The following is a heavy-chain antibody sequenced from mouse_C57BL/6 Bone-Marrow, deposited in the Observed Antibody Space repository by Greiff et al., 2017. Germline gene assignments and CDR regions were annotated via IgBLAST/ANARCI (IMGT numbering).Heavy chain of an antibody. Sequence: QVQLQQSGPELVKPGASVKFSCKASGYAFSSSWMNWVKQRPGKGLEWIGRIYPGDGDTNYTGKFKGKATLTADKSSSTAYMQLSSLTSEDSAVYYCARRARYYYAMDYWGQGTSVTVSS. J-gene: IGHJ4*01. CDR3: ARRARYYYAMDY. CDR2: IYPGDGDT. CDR1: GYAFSSSW. V-gene: IGHV1-82*01.